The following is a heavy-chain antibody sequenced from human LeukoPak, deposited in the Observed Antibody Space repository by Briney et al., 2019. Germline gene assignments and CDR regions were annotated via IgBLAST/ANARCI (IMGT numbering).Heavy chain of an antibody. CDR3: AKFFTGEYVRAFDV. CDR2: IIPSGHTT. Sequence: PGGSLRLSCAASGFTFSSHGMNWVRQAPGKGLEWVSGIIPSGHTTYYADSVRGRFTISRDNSKNTLYLQMNSLRAEDTAVYYCAKFFTGEYVRAFDVWGQGTMVTVSS. D-gene: IGHD3-10*02. J-gene: IGHJ3*01. V-gene: IGHV3-23*01. CDR1: GFTFSSHG.